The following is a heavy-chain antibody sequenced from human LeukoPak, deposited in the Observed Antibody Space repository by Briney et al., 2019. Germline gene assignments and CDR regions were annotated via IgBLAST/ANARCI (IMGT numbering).Heavy chain of an antibody. CDR1: GFTFSDYY. D-gene: IGHD6-13*01. J-gene: IGHJ4*02. Sequence: GGSLRLSCAASGFTFSDYYMSWIRQAPGKGLEWVSYISSSGSTTYYAASVKGRFTISRDNANNSLYLQMNSLRAEDTAVYYCARELAAAGIFDYWGQGTLVTVSS. CDR2: ISSSGSTT. V-gene: IGHV3-11*01. CDR3: ARELAAAGIFDY.